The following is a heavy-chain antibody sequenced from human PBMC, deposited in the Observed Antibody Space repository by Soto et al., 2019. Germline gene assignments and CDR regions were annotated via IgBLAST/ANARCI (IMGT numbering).Heavy chain of an antibody. CDR2: ISSSSSYI. D-gene: IGHD2-2*01. CDR3: ARDPPCSTSCYPVDV. J-gene: IGHJ6*04. Sequence: GGSLRLSCAASGFTFSSYSMNWVRQDPGKGLEWVSSISSSSSYIYYADSVKGRFTISRDNAKNSLYLQMNSLRAEDTAVYYCARDPPCSTSCYPVDVWGKGTTGTVAA. CDR1: GFTFSSYS. V-gene: IGHV3-21*01.